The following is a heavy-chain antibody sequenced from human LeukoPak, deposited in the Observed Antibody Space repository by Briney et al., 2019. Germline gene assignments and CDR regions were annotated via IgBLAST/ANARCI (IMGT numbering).Heavy chain of an antibody. V-gene: IGHV4-30-2*01. CDR2: IYHSGST. CDR1: GGSISSGGYS. CDR3: ARDRGIASP. J-gene: IGHJ5*02. Sequence: SETLSLTCAVSGGSISSGGYSWSWIRQPPGKGLEWIGYIYHSGSTYYNPSLKSRVTISVDRSKNQFSLKLSSVTAADTAVYYCARDRGIASPWGQGTLVTVSS. D-gene: IGHD6-13*01.